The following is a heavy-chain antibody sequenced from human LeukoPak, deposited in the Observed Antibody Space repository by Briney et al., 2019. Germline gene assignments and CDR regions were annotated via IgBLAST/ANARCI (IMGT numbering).Heavy chain of an antibody. CDR3: ARGGLGTYGSDY. CDR2: MWFDGTNK. Sequence: QAGGSLRLSCAASGFTVRNYAMNWVRQAPGKGLEWVAVMWFDGTNKYYADSVKGRFTISRDNFKNTLYLEMNSLRAEDTAVYYCARGGLGTYGSDYWGQGTLVTVSS. V-gene: IGHV3-33*08. D-gene: IGHD3-10*01. J-gene: IGHJ4*02. CDR1: GFTVRNYA.